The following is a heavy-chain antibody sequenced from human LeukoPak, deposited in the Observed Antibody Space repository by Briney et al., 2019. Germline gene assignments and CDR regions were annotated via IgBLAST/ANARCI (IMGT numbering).Heavy chain of an antibody. CDR2: IIPILGIA. D-gene: IGHD1-7*01. J-gene: IGHJ4*02. CDR1: GGTFSSYA. CDR3: AKEATPHIGTYYAN. V-gene: IGHV1-69*04. Sequence: GSSVKVSCKASGGTFSSYAISWVRQAPGQGLEWMGRIIPILGIANYAQKFQGRVTITADKSTSTAYMELNSLRAEDTAVYYCAKEATPHIGTYYANWGQGTLVTVSS.